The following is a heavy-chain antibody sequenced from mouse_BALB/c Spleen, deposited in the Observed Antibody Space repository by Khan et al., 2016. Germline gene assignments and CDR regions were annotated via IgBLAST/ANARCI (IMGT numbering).Heavy chain of an antibody. V-gene: IGHV4-1*02. Sequence: EVKLLESGGGLVQPGGSLKLSCAASGFDFSRYWMSWVRQAPGKGLEWIGEINPDSSTINYPPSLKDKFIISRDNAKNTLYLQMSKVRSKYTALYYWARAGYRYDVAWFAYWGQGTLVTVSA. CDR3: ARAGYRYDVAWFAY. CDR2: INPDSSTI. CDR1: GFDFSRYW. D-gene: IGHD2-14*01. J-gene: IGHJ3*01.